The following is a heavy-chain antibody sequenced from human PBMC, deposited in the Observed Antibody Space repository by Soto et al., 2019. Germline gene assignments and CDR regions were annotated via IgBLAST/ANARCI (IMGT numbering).Heavy chain of an antibody. Sequence: EVKLVESGGDLVQPGGSLRLSCAASGFTFSTYSMNRVRQAPGKGLEWVSYISSRSYTIYYVDSVKGRFTISRDNAKNSLYLQMNSLRDEDTAVYYCARGGSSSDNGMDVWGQGTTVTVSS. D-gene: IGHD6-6*01. V-gene: IGHV3-48*02. J-gene: IGHJ6*02. CDR1: GFTFSTYS. CDR3: ARGGSSSDNGMDV. CDR2: ISSRSYTI.